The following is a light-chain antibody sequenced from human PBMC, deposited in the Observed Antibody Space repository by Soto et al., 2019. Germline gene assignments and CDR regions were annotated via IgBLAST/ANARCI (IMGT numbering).Light chain of an antibody. CDR1: RSDLGDYNS. CDR3: CSYVGSNIWV. CDR2: EVS. V-gene: IGLV2-8*01. J-gene: IGLJ3*02. Sequence: QSVLTQPPSASGSPGRSVTISCSGTRSDLGDYNSVSWYQQHPGKAPKLMIYEVSKRPPGVPDRFSGSKSGNAAFLTVSGLQAEDEAHYYCCSYVGSNIWVFGGGTEVTVL.